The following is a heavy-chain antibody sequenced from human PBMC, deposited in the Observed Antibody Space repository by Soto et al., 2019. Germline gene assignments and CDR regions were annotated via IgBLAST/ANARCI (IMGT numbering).Heavy chain of an antibody. CDR1: GFTFNSYS. CDR3: ARYDAFKAFDL. V-gene: IGHV3-21*01. Sequence: GGSLRLSCAASGFTFNSYSVNWVRQARGKGLEWVASISSGSVHIDFADSVKGRFTISRDDVTNSVSLQMDSLRVEDTGIYYCARYDAFKAFDLWGQGTMVTVSS. CDR2: ISSGSVHI. J-gene: IGHJ3*01. D-gene: IGHD1-1*01.